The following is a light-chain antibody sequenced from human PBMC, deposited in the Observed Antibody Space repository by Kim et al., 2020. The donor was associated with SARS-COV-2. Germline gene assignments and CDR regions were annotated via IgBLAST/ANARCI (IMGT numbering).Light chain of an antibody. CDR3: QKYDSAPWT. V-gene: IGKV1-27*01. Sequence: ASVEDTVTITCRASQGISNYLAWYQQKPGKAPKLLIYATSTLQSGVPSRFRGSRSGTDFTLIITRLQPEDVATYYCQKYDSAPWTFGQGTKVDIK. J-gene: IGKJ1*01. CDR1: QGISNY. CDR2: ATS.